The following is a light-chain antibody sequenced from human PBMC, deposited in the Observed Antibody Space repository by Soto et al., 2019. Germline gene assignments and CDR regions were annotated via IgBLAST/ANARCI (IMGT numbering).Light chain of an antibody. J-gene: IGKJ3*01. CDR3: QQSGISHLS. Sequence: EIVLTQFPGTLSLSPGERATLSCRASQSLHSNFLVWYQQKPGQAPRLLISSASRSATGIPVRFSGSGSGTLFTLNISRLDPEDFAVYYCQQSGISHLSFGPGTRVDVK. V-gene: IGKV3-20*01. CDR1: QSLHSNF. CDR2: SAS.